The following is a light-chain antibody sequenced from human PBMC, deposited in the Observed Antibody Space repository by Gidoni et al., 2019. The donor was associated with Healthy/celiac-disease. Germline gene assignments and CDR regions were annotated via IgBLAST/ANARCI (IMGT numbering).Light chain of an antibody. CDR3: CSYAGSYTPVV. J-gene: IGLJ2*01. V-gene: IGLV2-11*01. CDR1: SSDVGGYNY. Sequence: QPALTQPRSVSGSPGPSITISCTGTSSDVGGYNYVSWYQQHPGKAPKLMIYDVSKRPSGVPDRFSGSKSGNTASLTISGLQAEDEADYYCCSYAGSYTPVVFGGGTKLTVL. CDR2: DVS.